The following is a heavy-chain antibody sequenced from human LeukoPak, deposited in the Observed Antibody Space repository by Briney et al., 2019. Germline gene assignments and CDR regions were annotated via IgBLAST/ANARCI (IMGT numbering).Heavy chain of an antibody. CDR2: ISGSGIST. CDR3: AKVWIPATARDAFDI. V-gene: IGHV3-23*01. CDR1: GFTFSSYG. Sequence: GGSLRLSCAASGFTFSSYGMHWVRQAPGKGLEWVSHISGSGISTYYADSVKGRFTISRDNSKNTLYLQMSSLRAEDTAVYYCAKVWIPATARDAFDIWGQGTMVTVSS. D-gene: IGHD2-2*01. J-gene: IGHJ3*02.